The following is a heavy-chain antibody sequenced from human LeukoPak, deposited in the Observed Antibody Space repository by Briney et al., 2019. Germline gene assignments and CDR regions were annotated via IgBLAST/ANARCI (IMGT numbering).Heavy chain of an antibody. V-gene: IGHV3-23*01. CDR2: ISGSGGST. CDR1: GFNFNSYA. D-gene: IGHD3-22*01. J-gene: IGHJ4*02. CDR3: AKPRHYDSRGEHY. Sequence: GGSLRLSCAASGFNFNSYAMSWVRQAPGKGLEWVSAISGSGGSTYYADSVKGRFTISRDNSKNTLYLQMNSLRAEDTAVYYCAKPRHYDSRGEHYGGQGTLVTVSS.